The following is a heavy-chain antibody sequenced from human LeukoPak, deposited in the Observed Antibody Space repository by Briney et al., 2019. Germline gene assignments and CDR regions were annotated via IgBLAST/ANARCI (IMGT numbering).Heavy chain of an antibody. J-gene: IGHJ6*02. V-gene: IGHV5-51*01. Sequence: GESLKISCNVSGYTFTSYWIGWVRQGTGQGLQWMGSIHPYASDAKYSPSFQGHVTISADKSTNTAYLQWNSLKASDTAIYYCARLFEWGVWPQYYAMDVWGLGTAVTVSS. D-gene: IGHD3-3*01. CDR2: IHPYASDA. CDR1: GYTFTSYW. CDR3: ARLFEWGVWPQYYAMDV.